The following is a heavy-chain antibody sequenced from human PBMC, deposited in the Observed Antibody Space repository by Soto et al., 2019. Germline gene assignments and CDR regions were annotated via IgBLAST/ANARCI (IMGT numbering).Heavy chain of an antibody. J-gene: IGHJ6*02. CDR1: GFTFSDYY. D-gene: IGHD6-6*01. V-gene: IGHV3-11*01. CDR2: ISSSGSTI. Sequence: QVQLVESGGGLGKPGGALRLSCAASGFTFSDYYMSWIRQAPGKGLEWVSYISSSGSTIYYADSVKGRFTISRDNATNSLYLPMNSLRAEDTAVYYCAREVYSSSFPTSSYSYGMDVWGQGTTVTVSS. CDR3: AREVYSSSFPTSSYSYGMDV.